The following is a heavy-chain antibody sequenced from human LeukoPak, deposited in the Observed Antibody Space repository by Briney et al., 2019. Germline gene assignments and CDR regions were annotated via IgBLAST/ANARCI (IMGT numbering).Heavy chain of an antibody. J-gene: IGHJ6*03. D-gene: IGHD6-25*01. CDR2: ISVYNGNT. CDR1: VYTFTSYG. CDR3: ARKNGAATYYMDV. V-gene: IGHV1-18*01. Sequence: ASVKDSCMASVYTFTSYGLSGVRQAPGQGGEWVGWISVYNGNTNYAQKLQGTGTMTTDTSTSTAYMELRSLRSDDTAVYYCARKNGAATYYMDVWGKGTTVTVSS.